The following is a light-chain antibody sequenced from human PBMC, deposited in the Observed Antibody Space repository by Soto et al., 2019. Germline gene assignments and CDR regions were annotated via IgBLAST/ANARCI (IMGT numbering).Light chain of an antibody. CDR3: QQRSNWPPLT. CDR2: DAS. V-gene: IGKV3-11*01. CDR1: QSVSSY. Sequence: EIVLPQSPATLSLSPGARSTLSCRASQSVSSYLAWYQQKPGQAPRLLIYDASNRATGIPARFSGSGSGTDFTLTISSLEPEDCAVYYCQQRSNWPPLTFGQGTKWIS. J-gene: IGKJ1*01.